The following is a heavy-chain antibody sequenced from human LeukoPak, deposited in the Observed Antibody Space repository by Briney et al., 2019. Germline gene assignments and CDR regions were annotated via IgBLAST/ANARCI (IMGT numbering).Heavy chain of an antibody. Sequence: GRSLRLSCAASGLTFSSYELNWVRQAPGKGLEWVSYISSSGSTIYYADSVKGRFTISRDNAKNSLYLQMNSLRAEDTAVYYCARERSRYFDYWGQGTLVTVSS. V-gene: IGHV3-48*03. J-gene: IGHJ4*02. CDR1: GLTFSSYE. CDR3: ARERSRYFDY. D-gene: IGHD6-13*01. CDR2: ISSSGSTI.